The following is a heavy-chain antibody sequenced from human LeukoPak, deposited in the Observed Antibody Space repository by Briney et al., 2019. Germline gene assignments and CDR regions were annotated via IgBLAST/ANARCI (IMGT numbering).Heavy chain of an antibody. J-gene: IGHJ6*02. Sequence: SETLSLTCTVSGGSISSSSYYWGWIRQPPGKGLEWIGNIYYSGSAYCNPSLKSRVTISVDTSKHQFSLKLSSVTAADTAVYYCARRLIAAAGTGHPGDYGMDVWGQGTTVTVSS. CDR2: IYYSGSA. D-gene: IGHD6-13*01. CDR1: GGSISSSSYY. CDR3: ARRLIAAAGTGHPGDYGMDV. V-gene: IGHV4-39*01.